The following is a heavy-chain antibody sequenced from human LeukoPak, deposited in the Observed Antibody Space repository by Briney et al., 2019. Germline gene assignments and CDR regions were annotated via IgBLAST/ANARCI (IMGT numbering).Heavy chain of an antibody. J-gene: IGHJ5*02. D-gene: IGHD2-2*01. Sequence: PGGPLRLSCAASGFTFSSYAMSWVRQAPGKGLEWVSAISGSGGSTYYADSVKGRFTISRDNAKNTLYLQMNSLRAEDTAVYYCARDGSSVGYCSSTSCYPGGNWFDPWGQGTLVTVSS. V-gene: IGHV3-23*01. CDR2: ISGSGGST. CDR1: GFTFSSYA. CDR3: ARDGSSVGYCSSTSCYPGGNWFDP.